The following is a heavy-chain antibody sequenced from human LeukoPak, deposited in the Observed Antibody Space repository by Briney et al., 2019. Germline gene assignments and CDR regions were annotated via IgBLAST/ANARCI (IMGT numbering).Heavy chain of an antibody. V-gene: IGHV3-7*01. CDR1: GFTFSSYW. Sequence: GGSLRLSCAASGFTFSSYWMSWVRQAPGKGLEWVANIKQDGSEKYYVDSVKGRFTISRDNAKNSLYLQMNSLRAEDTAVYYCARGPSDSSGYYYEGDAFDIWGQGTVVTVSS. CDR3: ARGPSDSSGYYYEGDAFDI. J-gene: IGHJ3*02. CDR2: IKQDGSEK. D-gene: IGHD3-22*01.